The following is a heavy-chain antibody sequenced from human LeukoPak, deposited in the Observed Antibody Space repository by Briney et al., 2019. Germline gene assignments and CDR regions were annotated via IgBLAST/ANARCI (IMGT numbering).Heavy chain of an antibody. CDR2: IFPSGGEI. J-gene: IGHJ4*02. D-gene: IGHD6-13*01. CDR3: AKDNIAAAVTQRGYFDY. CDR1: GFTFSTFA. Sequence: GGSLRLSCAASGFTFSTFAMIWVRQPPGKGLEWVSSIFPSGGEIHYADSVRGRFTISRDNSKSTLSLQMNSLRAEDTAVYYCAKDNIAAAVTQRGYFDYWGQGTLVTVSS. V-gene: IGHV3-23*01.